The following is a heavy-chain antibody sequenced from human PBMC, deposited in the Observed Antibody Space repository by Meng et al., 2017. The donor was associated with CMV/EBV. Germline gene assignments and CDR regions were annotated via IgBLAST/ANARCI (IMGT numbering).Heavy chain of an antibody. Sequence: GESLKISCAASGFTFSSYEMNWVRQAPGKGLEWVSYISSSGSTIYYADSVKGRFTISRDNAKNSLYLQMNSLRTEDTAVYYCASFGYLVGGYGMDVWGQGTTVTVSS. CDR3: ASFGYLVGGYGMDV. V-gene: IGHV3-48*03. D-gene: IGHD3-16*01. CDR1: GFTFSSYE. CDR2: ISSSGSTI. J-gene: IGHJ6*02.